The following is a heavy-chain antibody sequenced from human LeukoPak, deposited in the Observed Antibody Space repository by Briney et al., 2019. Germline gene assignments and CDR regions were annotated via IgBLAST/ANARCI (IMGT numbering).Heavy chain of an antibody. Sequence: GGSLRLSCAASGFTFSSYSMNWVRQAPGKGLEWVSSISSSSSYIYYADSVKGRFTISRDNAKNSLYLQMNSLRAEDTAVYYCARDTTPDTVTTGWFDPWGQGTLVAVSS. D-gene: IGHD4-11*01. J-gene: IGHJ5*02. CDR2: ISSSSSYI. CDR3: ARDTTPDTVTTGWFDP. CDR1: GFTFSSYS. V-gene: IGHV3-21*01.